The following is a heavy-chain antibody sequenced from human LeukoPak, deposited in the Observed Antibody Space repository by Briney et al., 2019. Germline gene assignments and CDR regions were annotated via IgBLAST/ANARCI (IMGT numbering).Heavy chain of an antibody. D-gene: IGHD1-26*01. CDR3: AKDKSGEFDY. V-gene: IGHV3-30*18. CDR2: ISYDGSNK. CDR1: GFTFSSYG. J-gene: IGHJ4*02. Sequence: GSLRLSCAASGFTFSSYGMHWVRQAPGKGLGWVAVISYDGSNKYYADSVKGRFTISRDNSKNTLYLQMNSLRAEDTAVYYCAKDKSGEFDYWGQGTLVTVSS.